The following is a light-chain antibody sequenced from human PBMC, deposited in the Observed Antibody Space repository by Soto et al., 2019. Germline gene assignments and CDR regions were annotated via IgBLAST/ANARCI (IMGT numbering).Light chain of an antibody. CDR2: GAS. CDR3: QQYNNWPPWT. V-gene: IGKV3-15*01. CDR1: QSVSSN. Sequence: EIVLTQPPATLSVSPGERATLSCRASQSVSSNLAWYQQKPGQAPRLLIYGASTRATGIPARFSGSGSGTEFTLTIRSLQSEDFAVYYCQQYNNWPPWTFGQGTKVDIK. J-gene: IGKJ1*01.